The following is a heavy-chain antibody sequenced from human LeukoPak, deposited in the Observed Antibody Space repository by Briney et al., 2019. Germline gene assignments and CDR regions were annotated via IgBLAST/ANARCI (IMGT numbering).Heavy chain of an antibody. J-gene: IGHJ4*02. D-gene: IGHD2-2*01. V-gene: IGHV3-74*01. CDR3: ARHGYQPFDY. CDR1: GFTFSSYW. Sequence: GGSLRLSCAASGFTFSSYWMHWVRQAPGKGLVWVSRINSDGSSTSYADSVKGRFTISRDNAKNTLYLQMNSLKASDTAMSYCARHGYQPFDYWGQGTLVTVSS. CDR2: INSDGSST.